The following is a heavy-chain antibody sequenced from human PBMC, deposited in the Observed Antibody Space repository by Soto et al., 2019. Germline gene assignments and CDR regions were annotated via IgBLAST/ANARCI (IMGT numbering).Heavy chain of an antibody. CDR1: GYTLTELS. CDR2: FDPEDGET. V-gene: IGHV1-24*01. Sequence: QVQLVQSGAEVKKPGASVKVSCKVSGYTLTELSMHWVRQAPGKGLEWMGGFDPEDGETIYAQTFQGRVTMTEDTSTDTAYMELSSLRSEDMAVNYCATSPPIAIAADEEVAEYFQHWGQGNLVTVSS. J-gene: IGHJ1*01. CDR3: ATSPPIAIAADEEVAEYFQH. D-gene: IGHD6-13*01.